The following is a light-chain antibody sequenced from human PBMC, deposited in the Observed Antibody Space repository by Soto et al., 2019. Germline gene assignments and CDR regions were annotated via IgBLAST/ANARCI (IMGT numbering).Light chain of an antibody. J-gene: IGKJ1*01. CDR2: DAS. CDR3: QHYTTSSPTWT. CDR1: QTINNW. V-gene: IGKV1-5*01. Sequence: DIQMTQSPSTLSASLGDRVTITCRASQTINNWLAWYQQRPGKAPKLLIYDASTLESGVPSRFSGSGSGTEFTLTISSLQPDDSATYYCQHYTTSSPTWTFGQGTKVDIK.